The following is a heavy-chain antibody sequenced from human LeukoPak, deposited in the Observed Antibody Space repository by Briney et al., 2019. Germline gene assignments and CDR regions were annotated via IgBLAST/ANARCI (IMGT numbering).Heavy chain of an antibody. CDR3: ARANTASLPWEDYYYGMDV. V-gene: IGHV3-48*01. J-gene: IGHJ6*02. D-gene: IGHD1-26*01. CDR1: GFTFSSYS. Sequence: GGSLILSCAASGFTFSSYSMNWVRQAPGKGLEWVSYISSSSSTIYYADSVKGRFTISRDNAKNSLYLQMNSLRAEDTAVYYCARANTASLPWEDYYYGMDVWGQGTTVTVSS. CDR2: ISSSSSTI.